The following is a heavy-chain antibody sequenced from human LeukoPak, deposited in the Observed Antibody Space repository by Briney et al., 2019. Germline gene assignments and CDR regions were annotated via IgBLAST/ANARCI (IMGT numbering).Heavy chain of an antibody. V-gene: IGHV4-34*01. J-gene: IGHJ4*02. CDR2: INHSGST. CDR3: ARVGYCSSTSCYNFDY. D-gene: IGHD2-2*02. CDR1: GGSFSGDY. Sequence: SETLSLTCAVYGGSFSGDYWSWIRQPPGKGLEWIGEINHSGSTKYNPSLKSRVTISVDTSKNQFSLKLSSVTAADTAVYYCARVGYCSSTSCYNFDYWGQGTLVTVSS.